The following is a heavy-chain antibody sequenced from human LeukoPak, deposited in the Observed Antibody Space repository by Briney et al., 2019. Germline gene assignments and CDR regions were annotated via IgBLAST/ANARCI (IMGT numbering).Heavy chain of an antibody. D-gene: IGHD1-26*01. CDR1: GFTFSSYW. V-gene: IGHV3-74*01. CDR2: INTDGSSI. J-gene: IGHJ3*02. Sequence: PGGSLRLSCAASGFTFSSYWMHWVRQAPGKGLVWVGRINTDGSSISYADSVKGRFPISRENGKNTLYLQMNSLRVDDTAVYYCATEDRGSRDVFDIWGQGTMVTVSS. CDR3: ATEDRGSRDVFDI.